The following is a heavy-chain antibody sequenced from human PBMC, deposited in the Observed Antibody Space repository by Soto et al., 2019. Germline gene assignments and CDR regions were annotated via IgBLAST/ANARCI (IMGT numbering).Heavy chain of an antibody. D-gene: IGHD1-20*01. J-gene: IGHJ5*02. CDR1: GFNFGDSA. CDR2: IVVGTGDT. CDR3: AADRAPPDPYKWCDP. V-gene: IGHV1-58*02. Sequence: QVQLVQSGPEVKKPGTSVKVSCKASGFNFGDSAIQWVRQAPGHRLEWLGWIVVGTGDTNYAQKFQERVTITRDMSTSTAYMVLSSLISDNTAVYYCAADRAPPDPYKWCDPWGQGTLVTVSP.